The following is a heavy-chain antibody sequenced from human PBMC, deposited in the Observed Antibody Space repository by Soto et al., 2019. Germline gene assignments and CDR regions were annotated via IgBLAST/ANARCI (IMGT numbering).Heavy chain of an antibody. D-gene: IGHD3-22*01. CDR1: GFTFSSYG. Sequence: PGGSLRLSCAASGFTFSSYGMHWVRQAPGKGLEWVAVIWYDGSNKYYADSVKGRFTISRDNSKNTLYLQMNSLRAEDTAVYYCAKFSYNSSGYLFDYWGQGTLVTVSS. J-gene: IGHJ4*02. CDR3: AKFSYNSSGYLFDY. V-gene: IGHV3-33*06. CDR2: IWYDGSNK.